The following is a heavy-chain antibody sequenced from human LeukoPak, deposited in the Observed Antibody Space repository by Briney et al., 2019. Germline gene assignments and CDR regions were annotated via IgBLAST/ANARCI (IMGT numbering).Heavy chain of an antibody. J-gene: IGHJ4*02. CDR3: ARDTPASGWLFY. Sequence: GGSLRLSCAASGFSFNNYHMSWVRQAPGKGLEWVSTISSSSSFIHYADSVKGRFAVSRDNAMNSLYLQMSSLRAEDTAIYYCARDTPASGWLFYWGQGALVTVSS. V-gene: IGHV3-21*01. CDR2: ISSSSSFI. CDR1: GFSFNNYH. D-gene: IGHD6-19*01.